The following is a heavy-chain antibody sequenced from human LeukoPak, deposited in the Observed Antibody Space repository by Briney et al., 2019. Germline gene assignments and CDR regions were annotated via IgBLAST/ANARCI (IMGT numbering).Heavy chain of an antibody. D-gene: IGHD4-17*01. V-gene: IGHV5-51*01. J-gene: IGHJ4*02. CDR2: IYPGDSDT. CDR3: ARQGRDYGDPHQFDY. CDR1: GYSFTSYW. Sequence: GESLQISCKGSGYSFTSYWIGWVRQMPGKGLEWMGIIYPGDSDTRYSPSFQGQVTISADKSISTAYLQWSSLKASDTAMYYCARQGRDYGDPHQFDYWGQGTLVTVSS.